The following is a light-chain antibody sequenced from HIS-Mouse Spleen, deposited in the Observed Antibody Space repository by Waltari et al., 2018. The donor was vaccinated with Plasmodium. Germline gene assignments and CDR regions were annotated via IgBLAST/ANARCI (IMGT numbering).Light chain of an antibody. CDR1: SRAVGGYNY. CDR2: EVS. J-gene: IGLJ2*01. CDR3: SSYAGSNNLV. Sequence: QSALTQPPSASGSPGQSVTISCTGTSRAVGGYNYVSWYQQHPGKAPKLMIDEVSKRPSGVPDRFSGSKSGNTASLTVSGLQAEDEADYYCSSYAGSNNLVFGGGTKLTVL. V-gene: IGLV2-8*01.